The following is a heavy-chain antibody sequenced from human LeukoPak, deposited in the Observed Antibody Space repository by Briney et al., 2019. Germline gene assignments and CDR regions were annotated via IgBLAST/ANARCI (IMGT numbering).Heavy chain of an antibody. D-gene: IGHD1-1*01. V-gene: IGHV4-59*01. Sequence: ETLSLTCTVSGGSISSYYWSWIRQPPGKGLEWIGYIYYSGSTNYNPSLKSRVTISVDTSKNQFSLKLSSVTAADTAVYYCASQNWNAYFDYWGQGTLVTVSS. J-gene: IGHJ4*02. CDR1: GGSISSYY. CDR3: ASQNWNAYFDY. CDR2: IYYSGST.